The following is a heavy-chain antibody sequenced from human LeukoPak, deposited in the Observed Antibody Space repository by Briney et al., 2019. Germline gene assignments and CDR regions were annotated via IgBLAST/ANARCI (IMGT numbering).Heavy chain of an antibody. CDR1: GGSISSYY. CDR3: ARGQWPLYYFDY. V-gene: IGHV4-59*01. D-gene: IGHD6-19*01. CDR2: IYYSGST. J-gene: IGHJ4*02. Sequence: SETLSLTCTVSGGSISSYYWSWIRQPPGKGLEWIGYIYYSGSTNHNPSLKSRVTISVDTSKNQFSLKLSSVTAADTAVYYCARGQWPLYYFDYWGQGTLVTVSS.